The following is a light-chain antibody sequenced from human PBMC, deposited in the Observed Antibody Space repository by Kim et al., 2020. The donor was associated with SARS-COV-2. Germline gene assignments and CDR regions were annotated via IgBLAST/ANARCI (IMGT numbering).Light chain of an antibody. V-gene: IGLV2-14*02. J-gene: IGLJ3*02. Sequence: GQSITISCTGTSSDVGSYNLVSWYQQHPGKAPKLMTFEVRKRPSGVSNRFSGSKSGNTASLTISGLQAEDEADYYCSSYTSSSTWVFGEGTQLTVL. CDR1: SSDVGSYNL. CDR3: SSYTSSSTWV. CDR2: EVR.